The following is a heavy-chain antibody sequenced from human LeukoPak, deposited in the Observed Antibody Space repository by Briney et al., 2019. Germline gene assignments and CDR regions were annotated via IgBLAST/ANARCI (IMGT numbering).Heavy chain of an antibody. J-gene: IGHJ4*02. CDR2: IYYSGST. V-gene: IGHV4-59*12. CDR1: GGSISSYY. Sequence: SETLSLTCTVSGGSISSYYWSWIRQPPGKGLEWIGYIYYSGSTCYNPSLKSRVSISEDTSKNQFSLRLSSMTAADTAVYYCAALLGDGSIDYWGQGTLVTVSS. CDR3: AALLGDGSIDY. D-gene: IGHD2-21*02.